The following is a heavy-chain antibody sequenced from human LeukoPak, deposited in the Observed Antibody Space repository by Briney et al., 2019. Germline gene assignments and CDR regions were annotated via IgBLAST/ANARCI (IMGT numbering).Heavy chain of an antibody. J-gene: IGHJ4*02. CDR1: GGSISSYY. Sequence: PSETLSLTCTVSGGSISSYYWSWIRQPAGKGLEWIGRIYTSGSTNYNPSLRSRVTISLDMSKNQFSLKLTSVTAADTAVYYCARGPDSRKAGYWGPGTLVTVSS. V-gene: IGHV4-4*07. CDR2: IYTSGST. D-gene: IGHD1-14*01. CDR3: ARGPDSRKAGY.